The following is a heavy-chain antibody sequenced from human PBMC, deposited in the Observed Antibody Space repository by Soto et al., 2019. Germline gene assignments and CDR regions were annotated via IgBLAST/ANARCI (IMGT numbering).Heavy chain of an antibody. CDR3: ARVGPNVVEPSAGNFYFYPGIEV. CDR1: GYAFIKYG. Sequence: QVQLKQSGGEVKNSGASVKVSCQSAGYAFIKYGINWVRQAPGKGLEWLGWISPYNGDTNYAQSLQDRITMTRDTSTSITYMELRNLRSDDTAVYYCARVGPNVVEPSAGNFYFYPGIEVWGQGTTVIVS. J-gene: IGHJ6*02. CDR2: ISPYNGDT. V-gene: IGHV1-18*01. D-gene: IGHD2-15*01.